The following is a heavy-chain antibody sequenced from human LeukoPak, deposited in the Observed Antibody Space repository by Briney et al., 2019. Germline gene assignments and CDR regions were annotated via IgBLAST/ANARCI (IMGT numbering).Heavy chain of an antibody. V-gene: IGHV3-33*06. Sequence: GGSLRLSCAASGFTFSSYGMHWVRQAPGKGLEWVAVIWYDGSNKYYADSVKGRFTISRDNSKNTLYLQMNSLRAEDTAVYYCAKAIGGTTYSYMGVWGKGTTVTVSS. J-gene: IGHJ6*03. CDR2: IWYDGSNK. D-gene: IGHD1-7*01. CDR3: AKAIGGTTYSYMGV. CDR1: GFTFSSYG.